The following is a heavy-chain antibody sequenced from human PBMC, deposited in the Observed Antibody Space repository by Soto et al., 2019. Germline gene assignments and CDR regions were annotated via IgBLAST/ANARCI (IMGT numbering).Heavy chain of an antibody. CDR2: IYYSGST. Sequence: QVQLQESGPGLVKPSQTRSLTCTVSVGSIRSGGYYWSWIRQHPGKGLEWIGYIYYSGSTYYNPSLKSRVTMSVDTSKNQFSLKLSSVTAADTAVYYCARVPPPFYDSSGYYFDYWGQGTLVTVSS. CDR3: ARVPPPFYDSSGYYFDY. D-gene: IGHD3-22*01. V-gene: IGHV4-31*03. J-gene: IGHJ4*02. CDR1: VGSIRSGGYY.